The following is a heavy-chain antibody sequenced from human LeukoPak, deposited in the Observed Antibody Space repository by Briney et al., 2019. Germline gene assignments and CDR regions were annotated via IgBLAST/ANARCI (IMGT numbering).Heavy chain of an antibody. CDR2: IYYSGST. CDR1: GGSISSYY. J-gene: IGHJ5*02. CDR3: AKASGYSSSWYGFGWFDP. D-gene: IGHD6-13*01. V-gene: IGHV4-59*08. Sequence: SETLSPTCTVSGGSISSYYWSWIRQPPGKGLEWIGYIYYSGSTNYNPSLKSRVTISVDTSKNQFSLKLSSVTAADTAVYYCAKASGYSSSWYGFGWFDPWGQGTLVTVSS.